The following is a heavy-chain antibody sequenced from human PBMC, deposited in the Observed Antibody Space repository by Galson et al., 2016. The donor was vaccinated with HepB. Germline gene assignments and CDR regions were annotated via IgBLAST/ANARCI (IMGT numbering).Heavy chain of an antibody. D-gene: IGHD3-10*01. Sequence: TLSLTCAVYGGSFTNYYWSWIRQHPGKGLEWIGYIFHSGSTYYDPSLKSRVIISVDRSKNQFSLKLTSVTAADTAVYYCAREYGGSAYYYYGLDVWGQGTAVTVSS. CDR1: GGSFTNYY. CDR3: AREYGGSAYYYYGLDV. J-gene: IGHJ6*02. CDR2: IFHSGST. V-gene: IGHV4-34*09.